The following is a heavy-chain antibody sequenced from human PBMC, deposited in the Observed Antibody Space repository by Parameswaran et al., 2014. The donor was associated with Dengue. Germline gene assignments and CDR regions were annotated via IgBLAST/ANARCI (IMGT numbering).Heavy chain of an antibody. J-gene: IGHJ4*02. D-gene: IGHD3-22*01. CDR3: TRGPYYYDSSGYFLDY. CDR2: IRSKAYGGTT. Sequence: VRQAPGKGLEWVGFIRSKAYGGTTEYAASVKGRFTISRDDSKSIAYLQMNSLKTEDTAVYYCTRGPYYYDSSGYFLDYWGQGTLVTVSS. V-gene: IGHV3-49*02.